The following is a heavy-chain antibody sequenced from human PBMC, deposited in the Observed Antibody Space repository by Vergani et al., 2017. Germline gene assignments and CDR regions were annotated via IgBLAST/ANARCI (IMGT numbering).Heavy chain of an antibody. V-gene: IGHV1-69*12. J-gene: IGHJ6*02. CDR1: GGTFSSYA. CDR3: ASGPLRITIWVGGMDV. CDR2: IIPIFGTA. Sequence: QVQLVQSGAEVKKPGSSVKVSCKASGGTFSSYAISWVRQAPGQGLEWMGGIIPIFGTANYAQKFQGRVTITADEATSTAYMELSSLRSEDTAVYYCASGPLRITIWVGGMDVWGQGTTVTVSS. D-gene: IGHD3-9*01.